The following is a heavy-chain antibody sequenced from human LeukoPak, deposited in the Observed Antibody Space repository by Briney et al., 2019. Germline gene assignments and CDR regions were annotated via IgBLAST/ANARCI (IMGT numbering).Heavy chain of an antibody. CDR2: ITFNNGNT. J-gene: IGHJ4*02. Sequence: ASVTVSCKTSGYTLSNYGISWVRQAPGQGLEWMGWITFNNGNTNYAQKFQGRVTMSTDSMTADTSTSTVYMELRSLRSDDTAVYYCARASRVGAPREEGYWGQGTLVTVSS. CDR1: GYTLSNYG. CDR3: ARASRVGAPREEGY. V-gene: IGHV1-18*04. D-gene: IGHD1-26*01.